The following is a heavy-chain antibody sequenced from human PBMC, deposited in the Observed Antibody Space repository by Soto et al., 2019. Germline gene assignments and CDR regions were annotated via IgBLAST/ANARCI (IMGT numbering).Heavy chain of an antibody. CDR3: ARDLIAAGYFDY. CDR2: IYYSGST. D-gene: IGHD6-13*01. V-gene: IGHV4-31*03. CDR1: GGSISSGGYY. J-gene: IGHJ4*02. Sequence: SETLSLTCTVSGGSISSGGYYWSWIRQHPGKGLEWIGYIYYSGSTYYNPSLKSRVTISVDTSKNQFSLKLSSVTAADTAVYYCARDLIAAGYFDYWGQGTLVTVSS.